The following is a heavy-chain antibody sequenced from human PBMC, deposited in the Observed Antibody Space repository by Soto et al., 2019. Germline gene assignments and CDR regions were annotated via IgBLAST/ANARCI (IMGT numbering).Heavy chain of an antibody. CDR1: GFTFSSYT. J-gene: IGHJ4*02. V-gene: IGHV3-30-3*01. Sequence: PXGSLRLTCAASGFTFSSYTMHWVRQAPGKGLEWVAVISYDGSNKYYADSVKGRFTISRDNSKNTLYLQMNSLRAEDTAVYYCAKDPDQDQNWGQGTLVTVSS. CDR3: AKDPDQDQN. CDR2: ISYDGSNK.